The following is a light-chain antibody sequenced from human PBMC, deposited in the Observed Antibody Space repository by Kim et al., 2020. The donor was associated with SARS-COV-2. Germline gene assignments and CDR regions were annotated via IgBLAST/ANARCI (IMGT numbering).Light chain of an antibody. J-gene: IGKJ2*01. Sequence: DVVMTQSPLSLPVTLGQPASVSCTSRQSLVYSDGNTYLNWFQQGPGQSPRRLIFKVSNRVSGVPDRFSGSGSGTDFTLKISRVGAEDVGVYYCMQGTHWYTFGQGTKLEI. CDR3: MQGTHWYT. CDR2: KVS. CDR1: QSLVYSDGNTY. V-gene: IGKV2-30*01.